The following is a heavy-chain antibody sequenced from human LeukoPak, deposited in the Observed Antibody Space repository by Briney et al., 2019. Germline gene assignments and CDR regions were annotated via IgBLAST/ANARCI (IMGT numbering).Heavy chain of an antibody. CDR3: ASARKLHLRYYYYGMDV. CDR2: INHSGST. J-gene: IGHJ6*02. CDR1: GGSFSGYY. Sequence: PSETLSLTCAVYGGSFSGYYWSWIRQPPGKGLEWIGEINHSGSTNYNPSLKSRVTISVDTSKNQFSLKLSSVTAADTAVYYCASARKLHLRYYYYGMDVWGQGTTVTVS. V-gene: IGHV4-34*01.